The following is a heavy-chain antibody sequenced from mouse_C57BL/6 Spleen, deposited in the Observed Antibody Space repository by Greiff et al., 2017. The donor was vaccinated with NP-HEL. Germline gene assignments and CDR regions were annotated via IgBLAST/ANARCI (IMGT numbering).Heavy chain of an antibody. CDR2: INPNNGGT. CDR3: ARSHYGSSYGYFDV. D-gene: IGHD1-1*01. V-gene: IGHV1-18*01. CDR1: GYTFTDYN. Sequence: VQLQQSGPELVKPGASVKIPCKASGYTFTDYNMDWVKQSHGKSLEWIGDINPNNGGTIYNQKFKGKATLTVDKSSSTAYMELRSLTSEDTAVYYCARSHYGSSYGYFDVWGTGTTVTVSS. J-gene: IGHJ1*03.